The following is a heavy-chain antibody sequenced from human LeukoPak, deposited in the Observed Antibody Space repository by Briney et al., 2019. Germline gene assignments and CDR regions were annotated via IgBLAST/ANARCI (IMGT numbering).Heavy chain of an antibody. Sequence: GASVKVSCKASGYTFSGYYLHWVRQAPGQGLEWMGWINPDSGGTKYPQRFQGRVTMTRDTSISTAYMELTSLGSDDTAVYYCATSAARSAAGPYYFDYWGQGALVAVSS. J-gene: IGHJ4*02. CDR3: ATSAARSAAGPYYFDY. D-gene: IGHD6-13*01. CDR1: GYTFSGYY. V-gene: IGHV1-2*02. CDR2: INPDSGGT.